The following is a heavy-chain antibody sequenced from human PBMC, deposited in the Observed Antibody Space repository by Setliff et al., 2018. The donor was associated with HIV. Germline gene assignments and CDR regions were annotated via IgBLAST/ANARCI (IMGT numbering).Heavy chain of an antibody. CDR3: AKGVKFLDP. D-gene: IGHD3-16*01. CDR2: VYGDGRT. V-gene: IGHV3-53*01. J-gene: IGHJ5*02. CDR1: GFTLSSSH. Sequence: GGSLRLSCAASGFTLSSSHMTWVRQAPGKGLEWVSTVYGDGRTFYADSAQGRFTISRDNSNNILFLQMNSLLAEDTAVYYCAKGVKFLDPWGQGTLVTVSS.